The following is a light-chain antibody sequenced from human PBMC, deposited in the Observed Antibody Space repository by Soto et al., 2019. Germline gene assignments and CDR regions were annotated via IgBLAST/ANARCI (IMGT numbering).Light chain of an antibody. CDR1: GSNIGSNT. V-gene: IGLV1-44*01. CDR3: ATWDDTLNGVI. CDR2: MDS. Sequence: QSVLRQPPSASGTPGQSVTISCSGSGSNIGSNTVNWYRQLPGTAPKVLIYMDSQRPSGVSARFSGSKSGTSASLAISGLQSEDESLYFCATWDDTLNGVIFGGGIKLTVL. J-gene: IGLJ2*01.